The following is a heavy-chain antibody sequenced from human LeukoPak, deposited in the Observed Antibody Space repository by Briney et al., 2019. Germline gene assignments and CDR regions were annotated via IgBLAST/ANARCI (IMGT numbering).Heavy chain of an antibody. CDR2: ISGSGGST. Sequence: GGSLRLSCAASGFTFSSYAMSWVRQAPGKGLEWVSGISGSGGSTYYADSVKGRFTISRDNSKNTLYLQMNSLRAEDTAVYYCAKEWKDSSGYYYYFDYWGQGTLVTVSS. J-gene: IGHJ4*02. CDR1: GFTFSSYA. CDR3: AKEWKDSSGYYYYFDY. V-gene: IGHV3-23*01. D-gene: IGHD3-22*01.